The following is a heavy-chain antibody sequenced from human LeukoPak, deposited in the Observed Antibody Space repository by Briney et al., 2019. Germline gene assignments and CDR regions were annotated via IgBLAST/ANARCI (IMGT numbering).Heavy chain of an antibody. D-gene: IGHD5-18*01. V-gene: IGHV4-59*08. CDR2: IYYSGST. J-gene: IGHJ5*02. Sequence: SETLSLTCTVSGGSISPYYWSWIRQPPGKGLEWMGYIYYSGSTNYNPSLKSRVTISLDTSKNQFSLKLTSVTAADTAVYFCARHGRGYTYQNWFDPWGQGTLVTVFS. CDR3: ARHGRGYTYQNWFDP. CDR1: GGSISPYY.